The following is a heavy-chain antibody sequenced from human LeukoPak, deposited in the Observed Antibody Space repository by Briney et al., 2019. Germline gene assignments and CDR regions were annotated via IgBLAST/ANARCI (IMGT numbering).Heavy chain of an antibody. CDR3: ARVPDDYGDYYFDY. V-gene: IGHV4-59*01. Sequence: SETLSLTCTVSGGSISSYYWSWIRQPPGKGLEWIGYIYYSGSTNYNPSLKSRVTISVDTSKNQFSLKLSSVAAADTAVYYCARVPDDYGDYYFDYWGQGTLVTVSS. J-gene: IGHJ4*02. D-gene: IGHD4-17*01. CDR1: GGSISSYY. CDR2: IYYSGST.